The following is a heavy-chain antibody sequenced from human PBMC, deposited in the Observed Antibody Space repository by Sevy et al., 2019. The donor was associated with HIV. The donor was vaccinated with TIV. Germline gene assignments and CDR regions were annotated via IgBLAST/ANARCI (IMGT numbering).Heavy chain of an antibody. CDR3: AKGYCDGGSCPRDYYYYGMDV. Sequence: GGSLRLSCAASGFTLSTYAMNWVRQAPGKGLEWVSSISRSGRSTYSADSVEGRFTISRDNFKNTLYLQLSSLRVDDTAVYYCAKGYCDGGSCPRDYYYYGMDVWGQGTTVTVSS. CDR1: GFTLSTYA. D-gene: IGHD2-15*01. J-gene: IGHJ6*02. V-gene: IGHV3-23*01. CDR2: ISRSGRST.